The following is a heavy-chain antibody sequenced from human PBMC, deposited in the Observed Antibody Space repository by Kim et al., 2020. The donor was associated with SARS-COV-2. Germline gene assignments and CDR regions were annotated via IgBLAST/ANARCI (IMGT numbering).Heavy chain of an antibody. Sequence: GGSLRLSCAASGFSVSNYWINWVRHAPGKGLVWVSRISSDGRYTHYADSVKGRFTLSRDNAENTLFLQMNSLRAEDTAVYYCARGMFSSGFDVWGQGTTVTVFS. CDR2: ISSDGRYT. CDR3: ARGMFSSGFDV. J-gene: IGHJ6*02. V-gene: IGHV3-74*01. D-gene: IGHD3-10*02. CDR1: GFSVSNYW.